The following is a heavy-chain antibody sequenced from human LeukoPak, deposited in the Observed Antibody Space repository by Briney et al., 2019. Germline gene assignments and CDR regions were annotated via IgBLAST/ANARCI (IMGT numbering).Heavy chain of an antibody. CDR2: FDPEDGET. D-gene: IGHD6-19*01. CDR3: ARVSSGWYGTDL. Sequence: ASVKVSCKVSGYTLTELSMHWVRQAPGKGLEWMGGFDPEDGETIYAQKFQGRVTMTEDTSTDTAYMELSSLKSEDTGIYYCARVSSGWYGTDLWGQGTLVAVSS. J-gene: IGHJ4*02. CDR1: GYTLTELS. V-gene: IGHV1-24*01.